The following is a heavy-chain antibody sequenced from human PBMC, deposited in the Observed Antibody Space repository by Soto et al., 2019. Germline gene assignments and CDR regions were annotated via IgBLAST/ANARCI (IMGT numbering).Heavy chain of an antibody. J-gene: IGHJ3*02. CDR3: AHRLTLDACDI. V-gene: IGHV2-5*02. Sequence: QITLKESGPTLVKRTQTLTLTCTFSGFSLSDNGVGVGWIRQPPGKALEWLALIYWDDEKIYSPSLKTRLTITKDTSTNQVLLTMTNMDPVDTAAYYCAHRLTLDACDIWGQGTMVTVSS. CDR1: GFSLSDNGVG. D-gene: IGHD3-3*01. CDR2: IYWDDEK.